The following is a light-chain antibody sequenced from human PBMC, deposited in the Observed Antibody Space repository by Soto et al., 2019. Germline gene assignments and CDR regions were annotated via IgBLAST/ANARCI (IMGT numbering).Light chain of an antibody. Sequence: IQMTQSPSTLSASVGDRVTITCRASQSISSWLAWYQQKPGKAPKLLIYAASSLESGVPSRFSGSASGTEFTLTISSLQPDDFATYYCQQHNTYPLTFGGGNKVEIX. CDR1: QSISSW. J-gene: IGKJ4*01. V-gene: IGKV1-5*01. CDR2: AAS. CDR3: QQHNTYPLT.